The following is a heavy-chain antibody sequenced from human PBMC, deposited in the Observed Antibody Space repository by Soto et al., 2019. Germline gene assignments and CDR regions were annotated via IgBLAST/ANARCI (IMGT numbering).Heavy chain of an antibody. V-gene: IGHV1-3*01. CDR1: GYTFTSYA. CDR3: ARDRGGYSEFDY. J-gene: IGHJ4*02. Sequence: QVQLVQSGAEVKKPGASVKVSCKASGYTFTSYAMHWVRQAPGQRLEWMGWINAGNGNTKYSQKFQGRVTITRDTSASTAYVELSSLRSEDTAVYYCARDRGGYSEFDYWGQGTLVTVSS. D-gene: IGHD5-18*01. CDR2: INAGNGNT.